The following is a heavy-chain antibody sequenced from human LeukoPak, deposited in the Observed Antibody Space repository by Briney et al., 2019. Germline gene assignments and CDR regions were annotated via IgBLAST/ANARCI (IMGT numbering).Heavy chain of an antibody. CDR2: IYYSGST. CDR1: GGSISSYY. CDR3: ARDHEGRTYWGPRHAFDI. V-gene: IGHV4-59*01. Sequence: SETLSLTCTVSGGSISSYYWSWIRQPPGKGLEWIGYIYYSGSTNYNPSLKSRVTISVDTSKNQFSLKLSSVTAADTAVYYCARDHEGRTYWGPRHAFDIWGQGTMVTVSS. D-gene: IGHD3-16*01. J-gene: IGHJ3*02.